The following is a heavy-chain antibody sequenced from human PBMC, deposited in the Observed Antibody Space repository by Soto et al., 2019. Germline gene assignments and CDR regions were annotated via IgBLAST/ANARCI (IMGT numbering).Heavy chain of an antibody. CDR2: INPSGGST. D-gene: IGHD1-26*01. V-gene: IGHV1-46*03. J-gene: IGHJ5*02. CDR3: ALYSGKYSGLGPS. CDR1: GHTFTSYY. Sequence: AASVKVSCKASGHTFTSYYMHWVRQAPGQGLEWMGIINPSGGSTSHAQKFQGRVTMTRDTSTSTAYMELSSLRSEDTAVYYCALYSGKYSGLGPSWGQGTLVTVSS.